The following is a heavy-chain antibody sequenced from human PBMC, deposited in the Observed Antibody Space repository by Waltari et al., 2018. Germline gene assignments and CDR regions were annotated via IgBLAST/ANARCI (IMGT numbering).Heavy chain of an antibody. CDR2: INPNSGGT. CDR1: GYTFPGYY. V-gene: IGHV1-2*02. CDR3: AREGRDDIVATIEYNWFDP. D-gene: IGHD5-12*01. J-gene: IGHJ5*02. Sequence: QVQLVQSGAEVKKPGASVKVSCKASGYTFPGYYMPWVRQAPGQGLEWMGWINPNSGGTNYAQKFQGRITMTRDTSISTAYMELSRRRSDDTAVYYCAREGRDDIVATIEYNWFDPWGQGTLVTVSS.